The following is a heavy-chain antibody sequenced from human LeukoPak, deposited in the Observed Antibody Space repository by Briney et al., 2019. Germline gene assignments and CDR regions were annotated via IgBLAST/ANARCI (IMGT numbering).Heavy chain of an antibody. D-gene: IGHD5-12*01. CDR1: GFTLNSYA. Sequence: PGGSLRLSCAASGFTLNSYAMSWVRQAPGKGLEWVSGISVSGPNTYYADSVKGRFTISRDNSKNTLYLQMNSLRAEDTAVYYCAKQDSGYDYWSGDFDYWGQGTLVTVSS. CDR2: ISVSGPNT. CDR3: AKQDSGYDYWSGDFDY. V-gene: IGHV3-23*01. J-gene: IGHJ4*02.